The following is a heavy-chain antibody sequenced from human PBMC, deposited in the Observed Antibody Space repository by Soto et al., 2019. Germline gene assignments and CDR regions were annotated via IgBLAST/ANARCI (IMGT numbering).Heavy chain of an antibody. CDR2: IYYSGST. CDR3: ARARADFWSGSWFDP. V-gene: IGHV4-59*01. CDR1: GGSISSYY. D-gene: IGHD3-3*01. J-gene: IGHJ5*02. Sequence: PSETLSLTCTVSGGSISSYYWSWIRQPPGKGLEWIGYIYYSGSTNYNPSLKSRVTISVDTSKNQFSLKLSSVTAADTAVYYCARARADFWSGSWFDPWGQGTLVTVSS.